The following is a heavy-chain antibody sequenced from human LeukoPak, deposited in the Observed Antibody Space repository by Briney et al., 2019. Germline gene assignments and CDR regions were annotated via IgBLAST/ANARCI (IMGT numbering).Heavy chain of an antibody. CDR2: IYYSGST. J-gene: IGHJ6*02. CDR3: ASTYDSSGYLVYGMDV. D-gene: IGHD3-22*01. V-gene: IGHV4-59*01. Sequence: SETLSLTCTGSGGSISSYYWSWIRQPPGKGPEWIGYIYYSGSTNYNPSLKSRVTISVDTSKNQFSLKLSSVTAADTAVYYCASTYDSSGYLVYGMDVWGQGTTVTVSS. CDR1: GGSISSYY.